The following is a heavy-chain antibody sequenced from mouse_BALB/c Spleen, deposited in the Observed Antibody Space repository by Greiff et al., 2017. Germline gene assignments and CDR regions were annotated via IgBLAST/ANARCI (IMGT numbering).Heavy chain of an antibody. V-gene: IGHV5-17*02. CDR1: GFTFSSFG. CDR2: ISSGSSTI. Sequence: EVKLVESGGGLVQPGGSRKLSCAASGFTFSSFGMHWVRQAPEKGLEWVAYISSGSSTIYYADTVKGRFTISRDNPKNTLFLQMTSLRSEDTAMYYCARSAYYRYPFDYWGQGTTLTVSS. D-gene: IGHD2-14*01. CDR3: ARSAYYRYPFDY. J-gene: IGHJ2*01.